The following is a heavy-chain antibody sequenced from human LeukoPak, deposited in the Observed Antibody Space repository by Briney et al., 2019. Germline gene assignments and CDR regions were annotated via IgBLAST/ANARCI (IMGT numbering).Heavy chain of an antibody. D-gene: IGHD3-10*01. CDR3: ARAKLYYYGSGSPRWFDP. Sequence: PSETLSLTCAVYGGSFSGYYWSWIRQPPGKGLEWIGEIIHSGSTNYNPSLKSRVTISVDTSKNQFSLKLSSVTAADTAVYYCARAKLYYYGSGSPRWFDPWGQGTLVTVSS. CDR2: IIHSGST. J-gene: IGHJ5*02. V-gene: IGHV4-34*12. CDR1: GGSFSGYY.